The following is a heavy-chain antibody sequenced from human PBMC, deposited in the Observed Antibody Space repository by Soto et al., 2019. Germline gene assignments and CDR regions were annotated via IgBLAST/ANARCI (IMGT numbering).Heavy chain of an antibody. CDR2: ISVHNGKT. CDR3: ARDDRQWAGAEAVVTAPRVYPGMYV. D-gene: IGHD2-21*02. CDR1: GYIFINYG. Sequence: QVQLVQSGAEVKKPGASVKVSCKASGYIFINYGLSWVRQAPGEGLEWMGWISVHNGKTHSAQKFQGRVTMTTDTSTSTADMDLRGLRSDDTAVYYCARDDRQWAGAEAVVTAPRVYPGMYVWGQGTRVIVSS. V-gene: IGHV1-18*01. J-gene: IGHJ6*02.